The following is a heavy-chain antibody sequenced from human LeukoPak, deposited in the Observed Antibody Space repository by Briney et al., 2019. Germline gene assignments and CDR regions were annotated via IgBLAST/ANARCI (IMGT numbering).Heavy chain of an antibody. CDR1: GFTFSSYS. D-gene: IGHD3-3*01. J-gene: IGHJ4*02. V-gene: IGHV3-21*01. Sequence: PGGSLRLSCAASGFTFSSYSMNWVRQAPGKGLECVSSISISSSYIYYADSVKGRFTISRDNAKNSLYLQMNSLRAEDTAVYYYASGPWFGSGYYTIFSEDYWGQGTLVTVSS. CDR2: ISISSSYI. CDR3: ASGPWFGSGYYTIFSEDY.